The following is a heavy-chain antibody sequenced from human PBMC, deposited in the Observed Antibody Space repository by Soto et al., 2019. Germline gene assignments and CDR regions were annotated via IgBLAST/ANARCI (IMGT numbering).Heavy chain of an antibody. Sequence: TLSLTCTVSGGSISSSSYYWGWIRQPPGKGLEWIGSIYYSGSTYYNPSLKSRVTISVDTSKNQFSLKLSSVTAADTAVYYCARRRRYDFNWFDPWGQGTLVTVSS. CDR3: ARRRRYDFNWFDP. CDR2: IYYSGST. D-gene: IGHD3-3*01. J-gene: IGHJ5*02. V-gene: IGHV4-39*01. CDR1: GGSISSSSYY.